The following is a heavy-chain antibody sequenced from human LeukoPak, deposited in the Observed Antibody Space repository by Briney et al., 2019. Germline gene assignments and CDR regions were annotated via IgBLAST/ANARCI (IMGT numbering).Heavy chain of an antibody. CDR2: IYHIGST. Sequence: PSETLSLTCTVSGGSISSYYWSWIRQPPGKGLEWIGYIYHIGSTNYNPSLKSRITISLDTSKNQFSLKLTSVTAADTAVYYCAGELWKPPYYYYFGMDVWGQGTTVTVSS. V-gene: IGHV4-59*01. J-gene: IGHJ6*02. CDR1: GGSISSYY. CDR3: AGELWKPPYYYYFGMDV. D-gene: IGHD5-18*01.